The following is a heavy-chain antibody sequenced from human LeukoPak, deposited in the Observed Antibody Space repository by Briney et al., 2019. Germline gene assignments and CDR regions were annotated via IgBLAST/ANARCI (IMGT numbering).Heavy chain of an antibody. V-gene: IGHV4-59*01. CDR2: LYYSGST. Sequence: PSETLSLTCTVSGGFISSYYWSWIRQPPGKGLEWIGYLYYSGSTNYNPSLKSRVTISLDTSKNQFSLRLSSVTAADTAVYYCVRDRPHNWFDPWGQGTLVTVSS. CDR1: GGFISSYY. CDR3: VRDRPHNWFDP. J-gene: IGHJ5*02.